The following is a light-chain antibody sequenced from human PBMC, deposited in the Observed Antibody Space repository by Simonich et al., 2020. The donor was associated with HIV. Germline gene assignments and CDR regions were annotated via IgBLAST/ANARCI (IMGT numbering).Light chain of an antibody. CDR3: QQAHSFPT. V-gene: IGKV1-12*01. J-gene: IGKJ5*01. CDR1: QDISSW. Sequence: DIQMTHSPSSVSASVGNRVTITCRARQDISSWLAWYQQKPGKAPKLLIYAASTSQSGVPSRFTGSGSGTDFTLTISSLQPEDFATYYCQQAHSFPTFGQGTRLDIK. CDR2: AAS.